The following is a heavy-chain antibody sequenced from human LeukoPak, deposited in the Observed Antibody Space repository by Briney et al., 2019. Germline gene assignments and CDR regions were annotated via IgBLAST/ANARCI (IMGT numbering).Heavy chain of an antibody. CDR1: GFIFSSYG. Sequence: GGSLRLSCAASGFIFSSYGVHWVRQAPGKGLEWLAVIWYDGSNKHYADSVKGRFTISRDNSKNTLYLQMNSLRAEDTAVYYCAREPTAMILWGQGTLVTVSS. D-gene: IGHD5-18*01. J-gene: IGHJ4*02. CDR3: AREPTAMIL. CDR2: IWYDGSNK. V-gene: IGHV3-33*01.